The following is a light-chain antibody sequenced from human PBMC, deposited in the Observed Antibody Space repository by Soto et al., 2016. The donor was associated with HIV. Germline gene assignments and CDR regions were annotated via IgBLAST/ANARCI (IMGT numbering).Light chain of an antibody. CDR1: NIGSQS. Sequence: SYELTQPPSVSVAPGKTARITCGGNNIGSQSVRWYQQRPGQAPVLVVNDDNDRPSGIPERFSGSNSGNTATLTISGTQAMDEGDYYCQAWDTNTYVIFGGGTKLTVL. CDR2: DDN. V-gene: IGLV3-21*01. J-gene: IGLJ2*01. CDR3: QAWDTNTYVI.